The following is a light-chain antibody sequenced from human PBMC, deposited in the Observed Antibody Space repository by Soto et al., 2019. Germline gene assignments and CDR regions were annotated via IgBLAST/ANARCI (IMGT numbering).Light chain of an antibody. V-gene: IGKV3-20*01. CDR3: QQYDSSPLT. CDR1: QSVSSSF. Sequence: EIVLTQSPGTLSLSPGERATLSCRASQSVSSSFLAWYQQKPGQAPRLLIYGASSRATGIPDRFSGSGSGTDFTITISRLEPDDFAVYYWQQYDSSPLTFGGGTKVEIK. J-gene: IGKJ4*01. CDR2: GAS.